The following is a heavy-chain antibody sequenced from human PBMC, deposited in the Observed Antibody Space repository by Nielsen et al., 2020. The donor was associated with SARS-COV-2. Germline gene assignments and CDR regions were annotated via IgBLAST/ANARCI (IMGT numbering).Heavy chain of an antibody. CDR2: INHSGST. CDR1: GGSFSGYY. CDR3: ARREQWLIDY. D-gene: IGHD6-19*01. J-gene: IGHJ4*02. Sequence: SETLSLTCAVYGGSFSGYYWSWIRQPPGKGLEWIGEINHSGSTYYNPSLKSRVTISVDTSKNQFSLKLSSVTAADTAVYYCARREQWLIDYWGQRTLVTVSS. V-gene: IGHV4-34*01.